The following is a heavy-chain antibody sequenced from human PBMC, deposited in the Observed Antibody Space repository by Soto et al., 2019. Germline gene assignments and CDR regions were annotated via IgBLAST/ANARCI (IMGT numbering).Heavy chain of an antibody. CDR3: AKVSSAYGDYFDY. CDR2: ISGSGGST. CDR1: GFTFSSYA. V-gene: IGHV3-23*01. Sequence: EVQLLESGGGLVQPGGSLRLSCAASGFTFSSYAMSWVRQAPGKGLEWVSAISGSGGSTYYADSVKGRFTISRDNSKSTLYLQMNSLRAEDTAVYYCAKVSSAYGDYFDYWGQGTLVTVSS. J-gene: IGHJ4*02. D-gene: IGHD4-17*01.